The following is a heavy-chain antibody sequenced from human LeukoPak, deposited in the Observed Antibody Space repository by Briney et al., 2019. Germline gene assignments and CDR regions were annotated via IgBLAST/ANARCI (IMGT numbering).Heavy chain of an antibody. D-gene: IGHD6-13*01. CDR3: ARGDWYSSSWYSY. CDR1: GFTFSDYY. J-gene: IGHJ4*02. Sequence: GGSLRLSCAASGFTFSDYYMSWIRQAPGKGLEWVSYISSSGSTIYYADSVKGRFTVSRDNAKNSLYLQMNSLRAEDTAVYYCARGDWYSSSWYSYWGQGTLVTVSS. CDR2: ISSSGSTI. V-gene: IGHV3-11*04.